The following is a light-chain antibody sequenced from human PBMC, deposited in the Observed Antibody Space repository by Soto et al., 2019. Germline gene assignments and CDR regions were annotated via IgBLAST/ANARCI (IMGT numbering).Light chain of an antibody. Sequence: DIQMTHSPSTLSASVGDRVIITCRASESISNWLAWYQQKPGKAPNLLIYKASSLKSGVPLRFSGSGSGTEFTLTINSLQPDDFATYYCQQYETYCTFGQGTKVDIX. CDR2: KAS. J-gene: IGKJ1*01. CDR1: ESISNW. V-gene: IGKV1-5*03. CDR3: QQYETYCT.